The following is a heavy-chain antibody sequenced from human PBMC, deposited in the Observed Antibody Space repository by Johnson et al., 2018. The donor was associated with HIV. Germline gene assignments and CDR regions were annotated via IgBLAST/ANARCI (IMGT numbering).Heavy chain of an antibody. CDR1: GFTFSSYA. CDR3: ARESELLSSSDAFDI. CDR2: ISYDGSNK. J-gene: IGHJ3*02. V-gene: IGHV3-30-3*01. Sequence: VQLVESGGGVVQPGRSLRLSCAASGFTFSSYAMHWVRQAPGKGLEWVAVISYDGSNKYYADSVKGRFTISRDNSKNTLYLQMNSLRAEDTAVYYCARESELLSSSDAFDIWG. D-gene: IGHD6-6*01.